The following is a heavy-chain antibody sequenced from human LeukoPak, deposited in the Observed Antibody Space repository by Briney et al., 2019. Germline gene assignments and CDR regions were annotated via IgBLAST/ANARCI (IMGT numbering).Heavy chain of an antibody. Sequence: ASVTVSFKASGYTFTGYYMHWVRQAPGQGLEWMGWINPNSGGTNYAQKFQGRVTMTRDTSISTAYMELSRLRSDDTAVYYCARGGYDILTGYSLGAFDIWGQGTMVTVSS. CDR2: INPNSGGT. J-gene: IGHJ3*02. CDR3: ARGGYDILTGYSLGAFDI. D-gene: IGHD3-9*01. CDR1: GYTFTGYY. V-gene: IGHV1-2*02.